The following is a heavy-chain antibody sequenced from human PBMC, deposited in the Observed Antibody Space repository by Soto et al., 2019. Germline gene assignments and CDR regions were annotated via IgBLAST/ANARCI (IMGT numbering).Heavy chain of an antibody. D-gene: IGHD1-7*01. CDR2: MNPNSGNT. CDR3: ARGLGYNWNYRAGDYFDY. CDR1: GYTFTSYD. J-gene: IGHJ4*02. V-gene: IGHV1-8*01. Sequence: ASVKVSCKASGYTFTSYDINWVRQATGQGLEWMGWMNPNSGNTGYAQKFQGRVTMTRTTSISTAYMELSSLRSEDTAVYYCARGLGYNWNYRAGDYFDYWGQGTLVTVSS.